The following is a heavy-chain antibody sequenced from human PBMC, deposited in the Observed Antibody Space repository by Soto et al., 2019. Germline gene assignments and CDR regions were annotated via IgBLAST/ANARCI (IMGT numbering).Heavy chain of an antibody. CDR2: IYYSGST. J-gene: IGHJ5*02. Sequence: QVQLQESGPGLVKPSQTLSLTCTVSGGSINSGGYYWNWIRQHPGKGLEWFGYIYYSGSTYYNPSLXSXXTISVDTSKNQFSLKLSAVTAADTAVYYCARSVFPWGQGTLVTVSS. CDR1: GGSINSGGYY. CDR3: ARSVFP. V-gene: IGHV4-31*03.